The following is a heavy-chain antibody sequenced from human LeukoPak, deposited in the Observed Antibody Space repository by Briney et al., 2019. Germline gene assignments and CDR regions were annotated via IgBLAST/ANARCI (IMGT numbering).Heavy chain of an antibody. CDR3: ARDMGDSSGYPAGSDP. CDR2: IYYSGST. Sequence: PSETLSLTCTVSGGSISSYYWSWIRQPPGKGLEWIGYIYYSGSTNHNPSLKSRVTISVDTSKNQFSLKLSSVTAADTAVYYCARDMGDSSGYPAGSDPWGQGTLVTVSS. D-gene: IGHD3-22*01. CDR1: GGSISSYY. V-gene: IGHV4-59*01. J-gene: IGHJ5*02.